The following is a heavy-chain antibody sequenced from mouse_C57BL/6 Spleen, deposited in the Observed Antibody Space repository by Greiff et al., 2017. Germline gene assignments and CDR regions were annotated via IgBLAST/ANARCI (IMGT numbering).Heavy chain of an antibody. J-gene: IGHJ2*01. D-gene: IGHD1-1*01. Sequence: QVQLQQPGAELVKPGASVKMSCKASGYTFTSYWINWVKQRPGQGLEWIGDIYPGSGSTNYNEKFKSKATLTVDTSPSTAYMQLSSLTSEDSAVYYCARRYYGLDYWGQGTTLTVSS. V-gene: IGHV1-55*01. CDR3: ARRYYGLDY. CDR2: IYPGSGST. CDR1: GYTFTSYW.